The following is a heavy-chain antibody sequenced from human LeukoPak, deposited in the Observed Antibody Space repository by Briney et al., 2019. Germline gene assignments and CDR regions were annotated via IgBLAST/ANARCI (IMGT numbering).Heavy chain of an antibody. CDR3: ARVEGDYYDSSGPYYFDY. J-gene: IGHJ4*02. Sequence: GGSLRLSCAASGFTFDDYGMSWVRQAPGKGLEWVSGINWNGGSTGYADSVKGRFTISRDNAKNSLYLQMNSLRAEDTALYYCARVEGDYYDSSGPYYFDYWGRGTLVTVSS. CDR1: GFTFDDYG. CDR2: INWNGGST. V-gene: IGHV3-20*04. D-gene: IGHD3-22*01.